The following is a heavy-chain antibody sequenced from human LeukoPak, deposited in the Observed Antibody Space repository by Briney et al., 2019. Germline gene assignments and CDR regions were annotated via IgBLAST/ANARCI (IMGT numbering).Heavy chain of an antibody. CDR2: INHSGSS. CDR3: AREIKQWTRGRMEDY. J-gene: IGHJ4*02. Sequence: QPSPTLSLTCAVYGGSFRGYYCSWIRPPPGEGLEWIGEINHSGSSNYNPSLQSRATISVDTSKNQFSLKLSSVTAADTAVYYCAREIKQWTRGRMEDYWGQETLVTVPS. D-gene: IGHD6-19*01. V-gene: IGHV4-34*01. CDR1: GGSFRGYY.